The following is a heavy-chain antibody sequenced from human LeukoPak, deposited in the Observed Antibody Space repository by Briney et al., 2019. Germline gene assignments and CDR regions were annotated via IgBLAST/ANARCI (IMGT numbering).Heavy chain of an antibody. J-gene: IGHJ6*02. V-gene: IGHV3-30-3*01. CDR2: ISYDGSNK. D-gene: IGHD3-3*01. Sequence: GGSLRLSCAASGFTFSSYAMHWVRQAPGKGLEWVAVISYDGSNKYYADSVKGRFTISRDHSKNTLYLQMNSLRAEDTAVYYCARGRTFLEWLLRENYYYGMDVWGQGTTVTVSS. CDR1: GFTFSSYA. CDR3: ARGRTFLEWLLRENYYYGMDV.